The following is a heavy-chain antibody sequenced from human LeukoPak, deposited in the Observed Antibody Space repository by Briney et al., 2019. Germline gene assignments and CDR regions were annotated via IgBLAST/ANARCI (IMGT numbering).Heavy chain of an antibody. D-gene: IGHD2-2*01. Sequence: PGRSLRLSCAASGFTFSSYAMHWVRQAPGKGLEWVAVISYDGSNKYYADSVKGRFTISRDNSKNTLYLQMNSLRAEDTAVYYCASCPYCSSTSCYCAFDIWGQGTMVTVSS. J-gene: IGHJ3*02. CDR2: ISYDGSNK. CDR3: ASCPYCSSTSCYCAFDI. V-gene: IGHV3-30-3*01. CDR1: GFTFSSYA.